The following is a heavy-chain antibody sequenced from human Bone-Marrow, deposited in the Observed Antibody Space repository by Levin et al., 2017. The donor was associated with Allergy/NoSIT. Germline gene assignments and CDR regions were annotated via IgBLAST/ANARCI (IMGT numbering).Heavy chain of an antibody. D-gene: IGHD6-13*01. V-gene: IGHV4-39*01. CDR3: ARHIGRSSSWSPVVFGWFDP. CDR2: IYYSGST. CDR1: GGSISSSSYY. Sequence: KASETLSLTCTVSGGSISSSSYYWGWIRQPPGKGLEWIGSIYYSGSTYYNPSLKSRVTISVDTSKNQFSLKLSSVTAADTAVYYCARHIGRSSSWSPVVFGWFDPWGQGTLVTVSS. J-gene: IGHJ5*02.